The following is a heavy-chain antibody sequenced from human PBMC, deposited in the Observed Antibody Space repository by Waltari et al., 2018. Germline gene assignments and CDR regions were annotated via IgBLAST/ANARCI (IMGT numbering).Heavy chain of an antibody. D-gene: IGHD4-17*01. CDR2: ISYDGSNK. CDR3: ARAHYGDYWFDP. J-gene: IGHJ5*02. Sequence: QVQLVESGGGVVQPGRSLRLSCAASGFTFSSYAMYWVRQAPGKGLEWVAVISYDGSNKYYADSVKGRFTISRDNSKNTLYLQMNSLRAEDTAVYYCARAHYGDYWFDPWGQGTLVTVSS. V-gene: IGHV3-30-3*01. CDR1: GFTFSSYA.